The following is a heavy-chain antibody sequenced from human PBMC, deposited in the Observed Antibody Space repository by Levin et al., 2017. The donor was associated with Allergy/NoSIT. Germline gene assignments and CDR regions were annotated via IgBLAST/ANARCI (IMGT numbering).Heavy chain of an antibody. CDR1: GYTFTGYY. CDR3: ARDLVRTGHTTTNWFDP. V-gene: IGHV1-2*06. D-gene: IGHD3/OR15-3a*01. Sequence: GESLKISCKASGYTFTGYYMHWVRQAPGQGLEWMGRINPNSGGTNYAQKFQGRVTMTRDTSISTAYMELSRLRSDDTAVYYCARDLVRTGHTTTNWFDPWGQGTLVTVSS. J-gene: IGHJ5*02. CDR2: INPNSGGT.